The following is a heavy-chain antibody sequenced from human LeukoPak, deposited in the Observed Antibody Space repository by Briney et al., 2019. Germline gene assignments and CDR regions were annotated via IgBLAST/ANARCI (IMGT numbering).Heavy chain of an antibody. D-gene: IGHD5-24*01. Sequence: HPAGSLSHSWAASGFTFDKHTMDWVRQAPGGVPEFVPIINSVGGAIIYASSVKGRFTISRDNSNETLYIQIVSLRVEDTSIYSCERVGDGSSYDLWGKGTLLTVSS. J-gene: IGHJ5*02. V-gene: IGHV3-64*01. CDR2: INSVGGAI. CDR1: GFTFDKHT. CDR3: ERVGDGSSYDL.